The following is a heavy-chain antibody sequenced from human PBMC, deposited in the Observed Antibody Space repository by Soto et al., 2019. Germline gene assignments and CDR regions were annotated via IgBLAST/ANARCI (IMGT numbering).Heavy chain of an antibody. Sequence: GGSLRLSCAASGFTFSSYDMHWVRQATGKGLEWVSAIGTAGDTYHPGSVKGRFTISRENAKNSLYLQMNSLRAGDTAVYYCARVSRQDAFDIWGQGTMVTVSS. CDR3: ARVSRQDAFDI. CDR2: IGTAGDT. J-gene: IGHJ3*02. V-gene: IGHV3-13*01. CDR1: GFTFSSYD.